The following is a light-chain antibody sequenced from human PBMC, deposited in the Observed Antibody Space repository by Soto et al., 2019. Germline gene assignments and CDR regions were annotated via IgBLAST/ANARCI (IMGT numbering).Light chain of an antibody. V-gene: IGLV1-44*01. CDR3: AAWDDSLSGWV. Sequence: QSVLTQPPSASGTPGQRVTISCSGSNSNIGSNTVNWYRQLPGTAPKLLIYGNNQRPSGVPDRFSGSKSGTSASLAISGLRSEDEADYYGAAWDDSLSGWVCGGGTKLTGL. CDR2: GNN. CDR1: NSNIGSNT. J-gene: IGLJ3*02.